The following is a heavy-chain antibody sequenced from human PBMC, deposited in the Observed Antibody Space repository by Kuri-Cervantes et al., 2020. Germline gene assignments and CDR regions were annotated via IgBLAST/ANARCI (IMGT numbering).Heavy chain of an antibody. D-gene: IGHD3-10*01. CDR3: AGGFPNYYGSGSYYHY. V-gene: IGHV3-53*01. J-gene: IGHJ4*02. CDR1: GFTFSSYA. Sequence: GGSLRLSCAASGFTFSSYAMSWVRQAPGKGLEWVSVIYSGGSTYYADSVKGRFTISRDNSKNTLYLQMNSLRAEDTAVYYCAGGFPNYYGSGSYYHYWGQGTLVTVSS. CDR2: IYSGGST.